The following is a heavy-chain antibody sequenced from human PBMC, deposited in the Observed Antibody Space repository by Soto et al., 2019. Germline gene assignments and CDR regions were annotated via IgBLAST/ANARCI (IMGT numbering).Heavy chain of an antibody. CDR1: GFTFSSYS. D-gene: IGHD1-26*01. CDR2: ISSSSSYI. CDR3: ARVLPVGATTFGWFDP. Sequence: EVQLVESGGGLVKPGGSLRLSCAASGFTFSSYSMNWVRQAPGKGLEWVSSISSSSSYIYYADSVKGRFTISRDNAKNSLYLQMNSLRAEDTAVYYCARVLPVGATTFGWFDPWGQGTLVTVSS. V-gene: IGHV3-21*01. J-gene: IGHJ5*02.